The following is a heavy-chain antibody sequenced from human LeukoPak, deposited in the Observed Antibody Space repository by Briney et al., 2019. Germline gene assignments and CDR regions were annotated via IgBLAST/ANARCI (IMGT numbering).Heavy chain of an antibody. CDR1: GFTFSSYG. V-gene: IGHV3-33*01. J-gene: IGHJ4*02. CDR2: IWYDGSNK. Sequence: GRSLRLSCAASGFTFSSYGMHWVRQAPGKGLEWVAVIWYDGSNKYYADSVKGRFTISRDNSKNTLYLQMNSLRAEDTAVYYCARDQRGYCSGGSCYELDYWGQGTLVTVSS. CDR3: ARDQRGYCSGGSCYELDY. D-gene: IGHD2-15*01.